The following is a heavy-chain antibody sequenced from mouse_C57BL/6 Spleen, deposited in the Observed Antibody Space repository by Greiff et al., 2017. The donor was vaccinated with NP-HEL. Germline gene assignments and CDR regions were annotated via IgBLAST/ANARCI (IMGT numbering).Heavy chain of an antibody. D-gene: IGHD4-1*01. CDR2: IYPGDGDT. V-gene: IGHV1-82*01. CDR3: ARSAGTDY. CDR1: GYAFSSSC. Sequence: VQLQQSGPELVKPGASVKISCKASGYAFSSSCMNWVKQRPGKGLEWIGRIYPGDGDTNYNAKFKGKATLTADKSSSTAYMQLSSLTSEDSAVYFCARSAGTDYWGQGTTLTVSS. J-gene: IGHJ2*01.